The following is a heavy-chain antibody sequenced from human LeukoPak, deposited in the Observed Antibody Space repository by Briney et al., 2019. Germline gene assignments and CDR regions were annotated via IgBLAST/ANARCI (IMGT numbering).Heavy chain of an antibody. J-gene: IGHJ6*03. V-gene: IGHV4-39*01. CDR2: IYYSGST. CDR1: GGSISSSSYY. D-gene: IGHD6-19*01. Sequence: SETLSLTCTVSGGSISSSSYYWGWIRPPPEKGLEWVGSIYYSGSTYYKPSLKSRVTISVDTSKNQFSLTLRSVTAADSAVYYCARRPGIAVSGLYYYYYMDVWGKGTTVTVSS. CDR3: ARRPGIAVSGLYYYYYMDV.